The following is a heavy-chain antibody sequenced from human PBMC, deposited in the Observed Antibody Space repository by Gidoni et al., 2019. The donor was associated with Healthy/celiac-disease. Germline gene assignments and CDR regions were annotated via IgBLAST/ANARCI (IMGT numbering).Heavy chain of an antibody. CDR2: ISGSGGST. V-gene: IGHV3-23*01. D-gene: IGHD3-16*01. J-gene: IGHJ2*01. CDR3: AKGDGGSKTVGWYFDL. Sequence: VSAISGSGGSTYYADSVKGRFTISSDNSKNTLYLQMNSLRAEATAVYFCAKGDGGSKTVGWYFDLWGRGTLVTVSS.